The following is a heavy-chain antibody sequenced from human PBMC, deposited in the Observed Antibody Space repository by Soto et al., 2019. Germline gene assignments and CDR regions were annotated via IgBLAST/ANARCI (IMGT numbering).Heavy chain of an antibody. CDR1: GGTFSSYA. J-gene: IGHJ4*02. CDR2: ISANYGKT. D-gene: IGHD1-26*01. V-gene: IGHV1-18*01. CDR3: AALAIVGAPPSFDY. Sequence: GASVKVSCKASGGTFSSYAISWVRQAPGQGLEWMGWISANYGKTNYAQKLQGRVTMTTDKSTSTAYMELRSLRSDDTAVYYCAALAIVGAPPSFDYWGQGTLVTVSS.